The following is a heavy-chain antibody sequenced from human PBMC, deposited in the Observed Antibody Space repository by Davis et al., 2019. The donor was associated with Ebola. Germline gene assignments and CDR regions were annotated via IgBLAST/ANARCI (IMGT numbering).Heavy chain of an antibody. Sequence: GGSLRLSCSASGFAFSRYAMHWVRQAPGKGLEYVSGVNSVGDTTYYADSVQDRFTISRDNSKNSLSLQMSGLIGDDTAEYYCVKDLIGAVEGFFDLWGRGTLITVSP. CDR1: GFAFSRYA. D-gene: IGHD6-19*01. CDR3: VKDLIGAVEGFFDL. CDR2: VNSVGDTT. V-gene: IGHV3-64D*08. J-gene: IGHJ2*01.